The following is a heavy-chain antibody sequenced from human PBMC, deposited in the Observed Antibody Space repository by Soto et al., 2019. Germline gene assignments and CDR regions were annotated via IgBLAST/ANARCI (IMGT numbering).Heavy chain of an antibody. CDR1: GGSISNYY. CDR3: ARTYYYDSSGYFPQRGMDV. Sequence: SETLSLTCTVSGGSISNYYWSWIRQPPGRGLEWIGHIFYSGSTNYNPALKSRVTISVDTSKNQFSLKLSSVTAADTAVYYCARTYYYDSSGYFPQRGMDVWGQGTTVTVSS. J-gene: IGHJ6*02. V-gene: IGHV4-59*01. D-gene: IGHD3-22*01. CDR2: IFYSGST.